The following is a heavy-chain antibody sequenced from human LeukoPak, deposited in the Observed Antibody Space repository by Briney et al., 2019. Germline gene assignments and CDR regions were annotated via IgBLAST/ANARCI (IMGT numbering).Heavy chain of an antibody. CDR3: ARDRREGYRGAFDI. D-gene: IGHD5-24*01. CDR2: IGTAGDT. V-gene: IGHV3-13*01. CDR1: GFTFSSYD. J-gene: IGHJ3*02. Sequence: GGSLRLSCAASGFTFSSYDMHWVRQATGKGLEWVSAIGTAGDTYYPGSVKGRFTISRENAKNSLYLQMNSLRAGDTAVYYCARDRREGYRGAFDIWGQGTMVTVSS.